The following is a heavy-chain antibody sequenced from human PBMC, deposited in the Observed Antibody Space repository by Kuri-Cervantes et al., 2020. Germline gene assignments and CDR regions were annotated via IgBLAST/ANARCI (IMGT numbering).Heavy chain of an antibody. V-gene: IGHV3-23*01. J-gene: IGHJ4*02. CDR2: ISGSGGST. Sequence: GGSLRLSCAASGFTFSSYAMSWVRQAPGKGLEWVSAISGSGGSTYYADSVKGRFTISRDNSKTTLYLQMNSLRAEDTAVYYCARLPDLGGSLGYWGQGTLVTVSS. CDR1: GFTFSSYA. D-gene: IGHD3-16*01. CDR3: ARLPDLGGSLGY.